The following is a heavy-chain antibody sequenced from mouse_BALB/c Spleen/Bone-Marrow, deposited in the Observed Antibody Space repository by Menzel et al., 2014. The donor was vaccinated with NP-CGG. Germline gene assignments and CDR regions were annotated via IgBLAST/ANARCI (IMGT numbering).Heavy chain of an antibody. Sequence: VQLQQSGAELVKPGASVKLSCTASGFNIKDTYMHWVKQRPERGLEWIGRIDPANGNTKYDPKFQGKATITADTSSNTAYLQLSSLTSEDTAVYYCASYYYGSYGFAYWGQGTLVTVSA. CDR1: GFNIKDTY. V-gene: IGHV14-3*02. D-gene: IGHD1-1*01. J-gene: IGHJ3*01. CDR2: IDPANGNT. CDR3: ASYYYGSYGFAY.